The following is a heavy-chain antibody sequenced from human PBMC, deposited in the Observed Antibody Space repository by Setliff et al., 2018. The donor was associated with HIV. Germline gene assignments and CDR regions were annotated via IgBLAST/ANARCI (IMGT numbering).Heavy chain of an antibody. D-gene: IGHD1-26*01. CDR1: TFTSYA. V-gene: IGHV3-23*01. J-gene: IGHJ4*02. CDR2: ISGSGGGT. Sequence: TFTSYAMNWVRQAPGKGLEWVSGISGSGGGTYYADSVKGRFTISRDNSQNALYLQMDSLRAEDTAVYYCARVGVGATVFFDYWGQGTLVTVSS. CDR3: ARVGVGATVFFDY.